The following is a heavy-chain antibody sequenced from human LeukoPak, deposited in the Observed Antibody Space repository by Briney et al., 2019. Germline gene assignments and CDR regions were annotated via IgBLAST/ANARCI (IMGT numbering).Heavy chain of an antibody. Sequence: ASVKVSCKASGYTFSSYAVNWVRQAPGQGLEWMGWINTNTGNPTYVQGFTGRFVFSLDTSVSTAYLQISSLKAEDTAVYYCARERYSGYDSYMDVWGKGTTVTVSS. CDR3: ARERYSGYDSYMDV. D-gene: IGHD5-12*01. CDR2: INTNTGNP. J-gene: IGHJ6*03. V-gene: IGHV7-4-1*02. CDR1: GYTFSSYA.